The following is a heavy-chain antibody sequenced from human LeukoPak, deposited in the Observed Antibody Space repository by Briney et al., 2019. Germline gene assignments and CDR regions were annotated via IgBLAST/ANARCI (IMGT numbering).Heavy chain of an antibody. Sequence: ASVKVSCKASGYTFTGYYMHWVRQAPGQGLEWMGWINPNSGGTNYAQKFQGRVTMTRDTSTSTAYMELSRLRSDDTAVYYCARNKAVTTEVTQHFQHWGQGTLVTVSS. CDR3: ARNKAVTTEVTQHFQH. D-gene: IGHD4-23*01. CDR2: INPNSGGT. CDR1: GYTFTGYY. J-gene: IGHJ1*01. V-gene: IGHV1-2*02.